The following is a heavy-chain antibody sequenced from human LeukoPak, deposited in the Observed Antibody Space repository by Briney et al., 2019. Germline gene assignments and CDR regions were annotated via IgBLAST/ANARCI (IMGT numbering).Heavy chain of an antibody. J-gene: IGHJ4*02. V-gene: IGHV3-33*01. Sequence: GRSLRLSCAASGFTFRTYGMHWVRQAPGKGLEWVAIIWYDGSTKYYAESVKGRFTISRDDSKNMLYLQMNSLRAEDTAVYYCARVSDYSNYFDFWGQGTLVTVSS. CDR3: ARVSDYSNYFDF. CDR1: GFTFRTYG. CDR2: IWYDGSTK. D-gene: IGHD4-11*01.